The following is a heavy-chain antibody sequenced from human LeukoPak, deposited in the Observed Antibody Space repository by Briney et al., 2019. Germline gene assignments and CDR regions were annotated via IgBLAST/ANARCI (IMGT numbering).Heavy chain of an antibody. CDR2: ISYDGSNK. CDR1: GFTFSSYG. V-gene: IGHV3-30*18. CDR3: AKDVDVGTLDY. D-gene: IGHD7-27*01. Sequence: GGSLRLSCAASGFTFSSYGMHWVRQAPGKGLEWVAVISYDGSNKYYADSVKGRFTVFRDNSKNTLYLQMNSLRAEDTAVYYCAKDVDVGTLDYWGQGTLVTVSS. J-gene: IGHJ4*02.